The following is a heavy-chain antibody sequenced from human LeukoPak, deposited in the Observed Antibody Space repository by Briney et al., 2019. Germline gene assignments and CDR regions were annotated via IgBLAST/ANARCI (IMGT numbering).Heavy chain of an antibody. V-gene: IGHV3-23*01. CDR1: GFTFSSYS. CDR3: AKSSGSYYDYLDY. D-gene: IGHD1-26*01. CDR2: ISGSGGST. Sequence: PGGSLRLSCAASGFTFSSYSMNWVRQAPGKGLEWVSAISGSGGSTYYADSVKGRFTISRDNSKNTLYLQMNSLRAEDTAVYYCAKSSGSYYDYLDYWGQGTLVTVSS. J-gene: IGHJ4*02.